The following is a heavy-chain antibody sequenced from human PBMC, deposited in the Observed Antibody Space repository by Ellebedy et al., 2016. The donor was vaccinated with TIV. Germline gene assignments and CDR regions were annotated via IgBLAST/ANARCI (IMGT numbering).Heavy chain of an antibody. V-gene: IGHV3-74*01. Sequence: PGGSLRLSCAASGFIFSNNWMHWVRQAPGKGLVWVSRVIDDESSAIYADSVKGRFTISRDNAKNTLYLQMNSLRAEDTAVYYCARGGCDRTSCLDYWGQGTLVTVSS. CDR3: ARGGCDRTSCLDY. J-gene: IGHJ4*02. CDR2: VIDDESSA. CDR1: GFIFSNNW. D-gene: IGHD2-2*01.